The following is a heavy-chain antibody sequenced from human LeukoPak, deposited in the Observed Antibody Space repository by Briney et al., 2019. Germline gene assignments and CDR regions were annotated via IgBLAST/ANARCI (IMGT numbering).Heavy chain of an antibody. J-gene: IGHJ3*02. Sequence: GGSLRLSCAASGFTFSSYAMHWVRQAPGKGLEWVAVISYDGSNKYYADSVKGRFTISRDNSKNTLYLQMNSLRAEDTAVYYCAREGTVYNWRTDAFDIWGQGTMVTVSS. CDR1: GFTFSSYA. CDR2: ISYDGSNK. D-gene: IGHD1-20*01. CDR3: AREGTVYNWRTDAFDI. V-gene: IGHV3-30-3*01.